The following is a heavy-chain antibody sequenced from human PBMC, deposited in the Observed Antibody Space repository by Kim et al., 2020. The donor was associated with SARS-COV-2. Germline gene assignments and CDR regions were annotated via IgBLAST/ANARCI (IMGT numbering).Heavy chain of an antibody. V-gene: IGHV6-1*01. CDR3: ARASWAAVAGDYWFDP. J-gene: IGHJ5*02. D-gene: IGHD6-19*01. Sequence: SQTLSLTCAISGDSVSSNSAAWNWIRQSPSRGLEWLGRTYYRSKWYNDYAVSVKSRITINPDTSKNQFSLQLNSVTPEDTAVYYCARASWAAVAGDYWFDPWGQGTLVTVSS. CDR2: TYYRSKWYN. CDR1: GDSVSSNSAA.